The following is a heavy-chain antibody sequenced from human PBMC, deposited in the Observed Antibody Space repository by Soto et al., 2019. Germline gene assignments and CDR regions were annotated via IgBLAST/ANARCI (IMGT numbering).Heavy chain of an antibody. CDR1: GYTLTELS. Sequence: ASVKVSCKVSGYTLTELSMHWVRQAPGKGLEWMGWINPNSGGTNYAQKFQGWVTMTRDTSISTAYMELSRLRSDDTAVYYCARAGSGSGSYYKTDYYYAMDVWGQGTTVTVSS. J-gene: IGHJ6*02. D-gene: IGHD3-10*01. CDR3: ARAGSGSGSYYKTDYYYAMDV. V-gene: IGHV1-2*04. CDR2: INPNSGGT.